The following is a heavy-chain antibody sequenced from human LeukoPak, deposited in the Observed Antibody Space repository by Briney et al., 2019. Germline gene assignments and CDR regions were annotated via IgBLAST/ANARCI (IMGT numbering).Heavy chain of an antibody. D-gene: IGHD6-19*01. Sequence: GGSLRLSCAASGFTFRSYWMHWVRQAPGKGLVWVSRINSDGSTTAYADSVKGRFTISRDNAENTLYLQMNSLRAEDTAVYYCTRDSGTGCAWYPFDYWGQGTLVTVSS. J-gene: IGHJ4*02. CDR2: INSDGSTT. CDR1: GFTFRSYW. CDR3: TRDSGTGCAWYPFDY. V-gene: IGHV3-74*03.